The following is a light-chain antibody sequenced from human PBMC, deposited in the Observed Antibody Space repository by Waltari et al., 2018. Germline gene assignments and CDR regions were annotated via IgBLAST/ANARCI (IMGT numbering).Light chain of an antibody. J-gene: IGLJ3*02. CDR1: SRDIGTFNL. CDR3: CSYAGSRTWV. Sequence: QSALTQPASVSGSPGQSIPISCIGTSRDIGTFNLVSWYLQYPGTAPKLLIYDVSQRPSGVPNRFSGSKSGNTASLTISGLQAEDEAIYYCCSYAGSRTWVFGGGAKLTVL. V-gene: IGLV2-23*02. CDR2: DVS.